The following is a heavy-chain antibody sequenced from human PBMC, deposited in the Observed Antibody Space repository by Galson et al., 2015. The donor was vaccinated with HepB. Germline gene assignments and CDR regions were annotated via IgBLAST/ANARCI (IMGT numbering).Heavy chain of an antibody. CDR2: ISSSSSTK. CDR1: GFTFSSYS. Sequence: SLRLSCAASGFTFSSYSMNWVRQAPGKGLEWVSYISSSSSTKHYADYVKGRFTISRDNAKNSLYLQMNSLRADDTAVYYCARAPSGYLYGMDVWGQGTTVTVSS. CDR3: ARAPSGYLYGMDV. J-gene: IGHJ6*02. D-gene: IGHD5-12*01. V-gene: IGHV3-48*04.